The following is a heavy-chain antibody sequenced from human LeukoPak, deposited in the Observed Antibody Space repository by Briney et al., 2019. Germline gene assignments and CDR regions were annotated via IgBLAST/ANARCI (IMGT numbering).Heavy chain of an antibody. CDR1: GYTFTSYY. CDR2: INPSGGST. D-gene: IGHD1-1*01. Sequence: GASVKVSCKASGYTFTSYYIHWVRQAPGQGLEWMGIINPSGGSTTYAQKSQGRVTMTRDTSTSTVDMELTSLRSEDTAVYYCARAGDWNDAFVWFDPWGQGTLVTVSP. V-gene: IGHV1-46*01. J-gene: IGHJ5*02. CDR3: ARAGDWNDAFVWFDP.